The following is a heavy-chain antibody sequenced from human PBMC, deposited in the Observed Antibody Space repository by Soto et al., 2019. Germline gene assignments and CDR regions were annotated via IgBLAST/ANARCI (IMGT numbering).Heavy chain of an antibody. J-gene: IGHJ3*02. CDR1: GGSISSGTYS. D-gene: IGHD3-22*01. CDR2: IFHSGHT. CDR3: VRDGDYYDSAGYLTI. V-gene: IGHV4-30-2*01. Sequence: QLQLQESGSGLVKPSQTLCLTCAVSGGSISSGTYSWSWIRQPPGEGLEWIGYIFHSGHTYYNTSLKSRVTISIDTSKNQFSLKLSSVTAADTAVYYCVRDGDYYDSAGYLTIWGQGTMVTVSS.